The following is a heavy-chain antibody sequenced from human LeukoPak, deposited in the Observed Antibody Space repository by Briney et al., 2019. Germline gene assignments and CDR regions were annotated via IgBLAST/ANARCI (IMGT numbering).Heavy chain of an antibody. CDR2: VSYDGSNK. V-gene: IGHV3-30-3*01. D-gene: IGHD7-27*01. J-gene: IGHJ4*02. CDR3: ARGGDPYFDY. CDR1: GFTFSSYA. Sequence: GGSLRLSCAASGFTFSSYAMHWVRQAPGKGLEWVAVVSYDGSNKYYADSVKGRFTISRDNSKNTVFLQMNSLRAADTAVYYCARGGDPYFDYWGQGTLVTVSS.